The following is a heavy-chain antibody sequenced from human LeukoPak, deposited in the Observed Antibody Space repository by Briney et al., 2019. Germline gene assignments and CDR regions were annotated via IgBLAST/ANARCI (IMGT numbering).Heavy chain of an antibody. CDR2: MNPNSGNT. Sequence: EASVKVSCKASGYTFTSYDINWVRQATGQGLEWMGWMNPNSGNTGYAQKFQGRVTMTEDTSTDTAYMELSSLRSEDTAVYYCATGETTVTTPGDYWGQGTLVTVSS. CDR3: ATGETTVTTPGDY. CDR1: GYTFTSYD. V-gene: IGHV1-8*02. J-gene: IGHJ4*02. D-gene: IGHD4-17*01.